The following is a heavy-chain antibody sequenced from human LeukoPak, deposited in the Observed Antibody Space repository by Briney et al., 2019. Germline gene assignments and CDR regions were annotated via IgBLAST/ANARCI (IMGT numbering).Heavy chain of an antibody. Sequence: SETLSLTCTVSGGSISSYYWSWIRQPAGKGLEWIGRIYTSGSTNYNPSLKSRVTLSVDTSKNQFSLKLSSVTAADTAVYYCAREATTIFGVAFNYWGQGTLVTVSS. V-gene: IGHV4-4*07. CDR1: GGSISSYY. D-gene: IGHD3-3*01. CDR3: AREATTIFGVAFNY. J-gene: IGHJ4*02. CDR2: IYTSGST.